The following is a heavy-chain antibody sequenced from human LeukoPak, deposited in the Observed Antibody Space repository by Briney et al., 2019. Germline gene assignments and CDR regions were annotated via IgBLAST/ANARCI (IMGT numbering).Heavy chain of an antibody. Sequence: GASVKVSCKASGGTFSSYAISWVRQAPGQGLEWMGGIIPIFGTANYAQKFQGRVTITADESTSTAYMELSSLRSEDTAVYYCARGGPYYDILTGYPYYYYMDVWGKGTTVTISS. J-gene: IGHJ6*03. V-gene: IGHV1-69*13. CDR2: IIPIFGTA. CDR3: ARGGPYYDILTGYPYYYYMDV. CDR1: GGTFSSYA. D-gene: IGHD3-9*01.